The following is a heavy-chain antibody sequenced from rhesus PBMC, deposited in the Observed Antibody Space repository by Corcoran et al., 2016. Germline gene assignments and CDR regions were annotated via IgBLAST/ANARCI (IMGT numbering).Heavy chain of an antibody. V-gene: IGHV1-138*01. CDR3: ARRRVTTVAAAY. J-gene: IGHJ4*01. Sequence: AQLVRSGAAVMKPGSSVRVSCTAAGSTFTDYDMHTGRQAPGQGLEGRGEIKPNTGDPNTAQKSQGRVTMTRDTSTSTAYMELSSLRSEDTAVYYCARRRVTTVAAAYWGQGVLVTVSS. CDR2: IKPNTGDP. CDR1: GSTFTDYD. D-gene: IGHD4-29*01.